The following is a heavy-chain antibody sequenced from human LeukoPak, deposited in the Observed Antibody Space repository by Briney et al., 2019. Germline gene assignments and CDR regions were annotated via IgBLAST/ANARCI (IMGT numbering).Heavy chain of an antibody. J-gene: IGHJ5*02. CDR2: IYYSGST. D-gene: IGHD2-15*01. CDR1: GGSISSGDYY. Sequence: SQTLSLTCTVSGGSISSGDYYWSWIRQPPGKGLEWIGYIYYSGSTYYNPSLKSRVTISVDTSENQFSLKLSSVTAADTAVYYCARVHDYCSGGSCVNWFDPWGQGTLVTVSS. CDR3: ARVHDYCSGGSCVNWFDP. V-gene: IGHV4-30-4*01.